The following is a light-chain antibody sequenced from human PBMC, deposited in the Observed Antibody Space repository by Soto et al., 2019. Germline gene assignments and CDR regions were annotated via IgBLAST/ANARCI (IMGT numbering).Light chain of an antibody. Sequence: DLPMTQSPSSLSASVGDRVTITCQASQDISNYLNWYQQKPGKAPKLLIYDASNLETGVPSRFSGSGAGTDFTFTISSLQPEDIATYYCQQYANLPPFTFGQGTKL. J-gene: IGKJ2*01. CDR2: DAS. CDR1: QDISNY. CDR3: QQYANLPPFT. V-gene: IGKV1-33*01.